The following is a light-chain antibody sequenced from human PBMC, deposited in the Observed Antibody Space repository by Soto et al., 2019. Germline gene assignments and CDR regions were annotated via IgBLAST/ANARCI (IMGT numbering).Light chain of an antibody. J-gene: IGLJ3*02. CDR3: GTWDSSLSALPWV. V-gene: IGLV1-51*01. CDR2: DNN. CDR1: SSNIGNNY. Sequence: QSVLTQPPSVSAAPGQKVTISCSGSSSNIGNNYVSWYQQLPGTAPKLLIYDNNKRPSGIPDRFSGSKSGTSATLGITGLQTGDEADYYYGTWDSSLSALPWVFGGGTKLTVL.